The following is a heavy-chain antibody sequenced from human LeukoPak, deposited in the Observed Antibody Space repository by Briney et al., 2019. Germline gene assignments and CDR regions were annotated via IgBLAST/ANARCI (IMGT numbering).Heavy chain of an antibody. CDR2: ISGSGGST. J-gene: IGHJ6*02. CDR1: GFTFSSYA. D-gene: IGHD1-26*01. CDR3: AKGRWDPHYYYGMDV. Sequence: PGGSLRLSCAASGFTFSSYAMSWVRQAPGKGLEWVSAISGSGGSTYYADSVKGRFTISRDNSKNTLYLQMNSLRAEDTAVYYCAKGRWDPHYYYGMDVWGQGTTVTVSS. V-gene: IGHV3-23*01.